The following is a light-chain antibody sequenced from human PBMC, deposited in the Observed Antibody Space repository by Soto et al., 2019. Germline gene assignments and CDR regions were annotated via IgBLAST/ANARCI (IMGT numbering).Light chain of an antibody. V-gene: IGLV2-14*01. CDR2: DVS. CDR1: SSDVGGYNY. J-gene: IGLJ2*01. Sequence: QSVLTQPASVSGSPGQSITISCTGTSSDVGGYNYVSWYQQHPGKAPKLMIYDVSNRPSGVSNRFSGSKSGNTASLTISGVQAEDEAYYYCSSYTSSSTLGVFGGGTKVTVL. CDR3: SSYTSSSTLGV.